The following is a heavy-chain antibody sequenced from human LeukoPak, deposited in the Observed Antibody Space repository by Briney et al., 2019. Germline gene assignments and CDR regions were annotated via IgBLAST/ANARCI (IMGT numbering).Heavy chain of an antibody. CDR3: AKSLGYCSGGSCYSANWFDP. D-gene: IGHD2-15*01. CDR1: GFTFSSYA. V-gene: IGHV3-23*01. J-gene: IGHJ5*02. CDR2: ISGSGGST. Sequence: GGSLRLSCAASGFTFSSYAMSWLRQAPGKGLEWVSAISGSGGSTYYADSVKGRFTSSRDNSKNTPYLQMNSLRAEDTAVYYCAKSLGYCSGGSCYSANWFDPWGQGTLVTVSS.